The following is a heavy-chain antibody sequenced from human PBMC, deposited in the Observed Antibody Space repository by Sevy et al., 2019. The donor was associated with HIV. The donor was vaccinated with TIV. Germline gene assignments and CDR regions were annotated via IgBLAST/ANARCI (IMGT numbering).Heavy chain of an antibody. Sequence: GGSVRLSCAASGFTFSSYSMNWVRQAPGKGLEWVSYISSSSSTIYYADSVKGRFTISRDNAKNSLYLQMNSLRDEDTAVYYCAREKYYYDSSDAFDIWGQGTMVTVSS. CDR2: ISSSSSTI. V-gene: IGHV3-48*02. D-gene: IGHD3-22*01. CDR3: AREKYYYDSSDAFDI. J-gene: IGHJ3*02. CDR1: GFTFSSYS.